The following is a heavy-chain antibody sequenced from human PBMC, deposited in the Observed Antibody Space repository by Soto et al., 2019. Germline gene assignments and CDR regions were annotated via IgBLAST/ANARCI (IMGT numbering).Heavy chain of an antibody. J-gene: IGHJ4*02. CDR1: GGSISSYY. V-gene: IGHV4-59*01. CDR2: IYYSGST. CDR3: ARDLGYSSSWYSFDY. Sequence: SETLSLPCTVSGGSISSYYWSWIRQPPGKGLEWIGYIYYSGSTNYNPSLKSRVTISVDTSKNQFSLKLSSVTAADTAVYYCARDLGYSSSWYSFDYWGQGTLVTVSS. D-gene: IGHD6-13*01.